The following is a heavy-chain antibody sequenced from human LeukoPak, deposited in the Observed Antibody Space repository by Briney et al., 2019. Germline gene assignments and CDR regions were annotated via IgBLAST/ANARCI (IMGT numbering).Heavy chain of an antibody. Sequence: GGSLRISCAASGFTFSSYAMIWVRQAPGKGLEWVSVISGRGDSTYYADSVKGRFTISRDNSKSTVYLQMNSLRAEDTAVYYCARETGDFDSWGQGTLVIVSS. D-gene: IGHD7-27*01. CDR3: ARETGDFDS. CDR1: GFTFSSYA. J-gene: IGHJ4*02. V-gene: IGHV3-23*01. CDR2: ISGRGDST.